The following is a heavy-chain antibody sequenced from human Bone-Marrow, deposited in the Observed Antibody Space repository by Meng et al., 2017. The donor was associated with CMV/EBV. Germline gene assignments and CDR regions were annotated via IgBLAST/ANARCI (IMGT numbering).Heavy chain of an antibody. V-gene: IGHV4/OR15-8*01. Sequence: ESLKISCAASGFTFSSYWMSWVRQAPGKGLEWIGEIYHSGSTNYNPSLKSRVTISVDKSKNQFSLKLSSVTAADTAVYYCARRDCSSTSCYTHFDYWGQGTLVTVSS. D-gene: IGHD2-2*02. CDR1: GFTFSSYW. J-gene: IGHJ4*02. CDR2: IYHSGST. CDR3: ARRDCSSTSCYTHFDY.